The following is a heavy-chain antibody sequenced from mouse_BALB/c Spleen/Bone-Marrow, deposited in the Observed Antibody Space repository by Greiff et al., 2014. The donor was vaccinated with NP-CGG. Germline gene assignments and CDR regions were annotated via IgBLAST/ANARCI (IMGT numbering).Heavy chain of an antibody. CDR3: ARHAYYDQTEVSFVY. CDR1: GFTFNSYG. D-gene: IGHD2-4*01. CDR2: ISGGGSYT. J-gene: IGHJ3*01. Sequence: EVKVEESGGGLVKSGGSLKLSCAASGFTFNSYGMSWVRQTPEKGLEWVATISGGGSYTFYPDSVKGRFTISRDNAKNNLYLQLSSLRSEDTALYYCARHAYYDQTEVSFVYWGQGTLVTVSA. V-gene: IGHV5-9-2*01.